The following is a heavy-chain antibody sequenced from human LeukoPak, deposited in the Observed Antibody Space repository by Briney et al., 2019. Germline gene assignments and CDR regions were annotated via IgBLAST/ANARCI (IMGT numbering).Heavy chain of an antibody. V-gene: IGHV4-59*07. D-gene: IGHD6-13*01. J-gene: IGHJ4*02. CDR2: IYYSGST. CDR1: GGSISSYY. Sequence: ADTLSLTCTVSGGSISSYYWSWIRQPPGKGLEWIGYIYYSGSTSYNPSLKSRVTISVDTSKNQFPLKLSSVTAADTAVYYCARGPGRSHSSSWYLVFDYWGQGTLVTVS. CDR3: ARGPGRSHSSSWYLVFDY.